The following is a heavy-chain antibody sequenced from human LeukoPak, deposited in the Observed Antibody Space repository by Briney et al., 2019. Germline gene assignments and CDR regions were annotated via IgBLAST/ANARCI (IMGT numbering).Heavy chain of an antibody. Sequence: GGSLRLSCAAPGFTLSSYAMSWVRRAPGKGLHWVSVIYSDGSTYYADSVKGRFTISRDNSKNTLDLQMTGLRAEDTAVYYCARERGRGRDSPWFDYWGQGTLVTVSS. D-gene: IGHD1-26*01. V-gene: IGHV3-53*01. CDR1: GFTLSSYA. CDR3: ARERGRGRDSPWFDY. J-gene: IGHJ4*02. CDR2: IYSDGST.